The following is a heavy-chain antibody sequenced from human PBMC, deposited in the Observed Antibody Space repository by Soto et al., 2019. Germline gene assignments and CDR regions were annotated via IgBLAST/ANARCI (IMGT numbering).Heavy chain of an antibody. J-gene: IGHJ3*02. Sequence: QVQLVESGGGVVQPGRSLRLSCATSGFTYGHFGMHWARQAPGKGLEWVAVVWHDGSKKLYADSAKGRFTISRDDSKKIVDLQMNSLRVEDTAVYYCARDAYGSAGQGGAFDIWGQGTTVIVSS. CDR3: ARDAYGSAGQGGAFDI. CDR2: VWHDGSKK. CDR1: GFTYGHFG. D-gene: IGHD6-19*01. V-gene: IGHV3-33*01.